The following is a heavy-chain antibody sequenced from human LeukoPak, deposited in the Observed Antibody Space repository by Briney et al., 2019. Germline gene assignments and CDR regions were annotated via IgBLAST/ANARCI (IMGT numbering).Heavy chain of an antibody. V-gene: IGHV4-34*01. Sequence: KSSETLSLTCAVYGGSFSGYYWSWIRQPPGKGLEWIGEINHSGSTNYNPSLKSRVTISVDTSKNQFSLKLSSVTAADTAVYYCARGRDSIAVAKYYFDYWGQGTLVTVSS. D-gene: IGHD6-19*01. J-gene: IGHJ4*02. CDR1: GGSFSGYY. CDR2: INHSGST. CDR3: ARGRDSIAVAKYYFDY.